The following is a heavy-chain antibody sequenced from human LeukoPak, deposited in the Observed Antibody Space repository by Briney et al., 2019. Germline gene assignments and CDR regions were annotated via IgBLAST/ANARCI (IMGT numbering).Heavy chain of an antibody. J-gene: IGHJ4*02. D-gene: IGHD3-22*01. V-gene: IGHV1-69*13. CDR2: IIPIFGTA. CDR1: GGTFSSYA. CDR3: ARGVLNYYDSSGYWLDY. Sequence: SVKVSCKASGGTFSSYAISWVRQAPGQGLEWMGGIIPIFGTANYAQKFQGRVTITADESTSTAYMELSSLRSEDTAVYYCARGVLNYYDSSGYWLDYWGQGTLVTVSS.